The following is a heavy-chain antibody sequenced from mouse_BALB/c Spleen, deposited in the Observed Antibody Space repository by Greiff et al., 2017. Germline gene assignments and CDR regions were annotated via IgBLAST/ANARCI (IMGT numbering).Heavy chain of an antibody. V-gene: IGHV5-4*02. D-gene: IGHD2-10*01. Sequence: DVMLVESGGGLVKPGGSLKLSCAASGFTFSDYYMYWVHQTPEKRLEWVATISDGGSYTYYPDSVKGRFTISRDNAKNNLYLQMSSLKSEDTAMYYCARDSFYGNYVRYAMDYWGQGTSVTVSS. CDR2: ISDGGSYT. J-gene: IGHJ4*01. CDR1: GFTFSDYY. CDR3: ARDSFYGNYVRYAMDY.